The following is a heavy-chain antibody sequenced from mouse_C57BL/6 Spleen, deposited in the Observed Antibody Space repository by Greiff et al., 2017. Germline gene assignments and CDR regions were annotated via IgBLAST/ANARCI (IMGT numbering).Heavy chain of an antibody. CDR3: ASSSTAWYFDV. Sequence: EVKLVESGGGLVKPGGSLKLSCAASGFTFSDYGMHWVRQAPEKGLEWVAYISSGSSTIYYADTVKGRFTISRDNAKNTLFLQMTSLRSEDTAMYYCASSSTAWYFDVWGTGTTVTVSS. CDR2: ISSGSSTI. D-gene: IGHD1-2*01. J-gene: IGHJ1*03. V-gene: IGHV5-17*01. CDR1: GFTFSDYG.